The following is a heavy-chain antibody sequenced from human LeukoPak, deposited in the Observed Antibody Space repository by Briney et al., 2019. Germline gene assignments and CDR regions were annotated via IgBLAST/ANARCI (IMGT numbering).Heavy chain of an antibody. Sequence: GGSLRLSCVASGFGFSTHDMSWGRQTPGKGLEWVSSISGFDSGTYYTDSVRGRFTISRDTSKNPLYMQMNNLRAEDTAVYYCVKGFHFDWWGQGTLVTVSS. V-gene: IGHV3-23*01. CDR2: ISGFDSGT. CDR1: GFGFSTHD. CDR3: VKGFHFDW. J-gene: IGHJ4*02.